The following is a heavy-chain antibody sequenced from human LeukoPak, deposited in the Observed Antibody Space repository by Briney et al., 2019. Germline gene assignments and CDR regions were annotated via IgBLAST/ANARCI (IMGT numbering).Heavy chain of an antibody. D-gene: IGHD3-22*01. CDR3: ARATIVVVETPLFDY. V-gene: IGHV4-34*01. Sequence: KPSETLSLTCAVYGGSFSGYYWSWIRQPPGKGREWIGEINHSGSTNYNPSLKSRVTISVDTSKNQFSLKLSSVTAADTAVYYCARATIVVVETPLFDYWGQGTLVTVSS. CDR2: INHSGST. J-gene: IGHJ4*02. CDR1: GGSFSGYY.